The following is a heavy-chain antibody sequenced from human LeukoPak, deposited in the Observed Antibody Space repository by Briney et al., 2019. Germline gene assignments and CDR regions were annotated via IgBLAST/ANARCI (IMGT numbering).Heavy chain of an antibody. V-gene: IGHV1-69*05. CDR3: AREWELLNGGLYY. CDR1: GGTFSSYA. D-gene: IGHD2-15*01. CDR2: IIPIFGTA. J-gene: IGHJ4*02. Sequence: SVKVSCKDSGGTFSSYAISWVRQAPRQGLEWMGRIIPIFGTANYAQKFQGRVTITTDESTSTAYMELSSLRSEDTAVYYCAREWELLNGGLYYWGQGTLVTVSS.